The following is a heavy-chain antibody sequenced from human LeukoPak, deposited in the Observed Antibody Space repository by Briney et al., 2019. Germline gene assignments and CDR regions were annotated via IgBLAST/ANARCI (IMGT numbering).Heavy chain of an antibody. Sequence: GRSLRLSCAASGFTFSSYAMHWVRQAPGKGLEWVAVISYDGSNKYYADSVKGRFTISRDNSKNTLYLQMNSLRAEDTAVYYCARGLDVYYDFWSGSDYWGQGTLVTVSS. J-gene: IGHJ4*02. CDR2: ISYDGSNK. CDR1: GFTFSSYA. V-gene: IGHV3-30-3*01. CDR3: ARGLDVYYDFWSGSDY. D-gene: IGHD3-3*01.